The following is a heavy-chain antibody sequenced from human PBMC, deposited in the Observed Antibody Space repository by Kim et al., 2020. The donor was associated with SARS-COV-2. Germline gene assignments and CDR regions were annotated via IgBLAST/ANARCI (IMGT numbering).Heavy chain of an antibody. CDR3: ARGSLDTAMVRGAYYFDY. Sequence: NSRVTISVDTSKTRFSLKLSSVTAADTAVYYCARGSLDTAMVRGAYYFDYWGQGTLVTVSS. J-gene: IGHJ4*02. D-gene: IGHD5-18*01. V-gene: IGHV4-31*02.